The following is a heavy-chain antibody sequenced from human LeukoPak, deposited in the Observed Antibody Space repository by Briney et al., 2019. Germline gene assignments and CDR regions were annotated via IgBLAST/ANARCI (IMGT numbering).Heavy chain of an antibody. CDR1: GGSVSGYY. J-gene: IGHJ4*02. CDR3: ARDRYGGYFDY. V-gene: IGHV4-34*01. Sequence: KPSGTLSLTCAVYGGSVSGYYWSWIRQPPGKGLEWIGEINHRGSTNYNPSLKSRVTISVDTSKNQFSLKLSSVTAADTAVYYCARDRYGGYFDYWGQGTLVTVSS. CDR2: INHRGST. D-gene: IGHD3-10*01.